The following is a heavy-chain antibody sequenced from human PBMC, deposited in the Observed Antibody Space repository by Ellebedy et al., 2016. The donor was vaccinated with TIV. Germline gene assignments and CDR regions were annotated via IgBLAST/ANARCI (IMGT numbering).Heavy chain of an antibody. CDR1: GGSISSGGYS. V-gene: IGHV4-30-2*01. J-gene: IGHJ5*02. CDR3: ARGSSSWYGVTFSWFDP. D-gene: IGHD6-13*01. Sequence: SETLSLXCTVSGGSISSGGYSWSWIRQPPGKGLEWIGYIYHSGSTYYNPSLKSRVTISVDRSKNQFSLKLSSVTAADTAVYYCARGSSSWYGVTFSWFDPWGQGTLVTVSS. CDR2: IYHSGST.